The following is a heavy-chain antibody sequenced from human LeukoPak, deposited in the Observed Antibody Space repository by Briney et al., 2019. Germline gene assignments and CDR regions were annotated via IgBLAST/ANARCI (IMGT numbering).Heavy chain of an antibody. CDR2: ISGDGGST. Sequence: GGSLRLSCAASGFTFDDYAMPWVRQAPGKGLEWVSLISGDGGSTYYADSVKGRFTISRDNSKNSLYLQMNSLRTEDTALYYCAKDRKQQLVPYYYYGMDVWGQGTTVTVSS. J-gene: IGHJ6*02. CDR3: AKDRKQQLVPYYYYGMDV. CDR1: GFTFDDYA. V-gene: IGHV3-43*02. D-gene: IGHD6-13*01.